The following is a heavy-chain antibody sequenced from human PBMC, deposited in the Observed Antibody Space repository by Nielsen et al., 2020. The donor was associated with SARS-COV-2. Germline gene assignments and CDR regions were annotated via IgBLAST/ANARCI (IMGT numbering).Heavy chain of an antibody. CDR2: IYYSGST. D-gene: IGHD6-6*01. CDR1: GGSISSGGYY. J-gene: IGHJ4*02. Sequence: SETLSLTCTVSGGSISSGGYYWSWIRQHPGKGLEWIGYIYYSGSTYYNPSLKSRVTISVDTSKNQFSLKLSSVTAADTAVYYCARDNSSSFDYWGQGTLVTVSS. CDR3: ARDNSSSFDY. V-gene: IGHV4-31*03.